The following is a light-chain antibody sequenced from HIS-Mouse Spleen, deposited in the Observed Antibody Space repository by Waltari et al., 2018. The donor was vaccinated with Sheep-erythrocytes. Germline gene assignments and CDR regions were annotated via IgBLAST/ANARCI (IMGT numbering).Light chain of an antibody. CDR2: DAS. CDR1: QSVSSY. Sequence: EIVLTQSPATLSLSPGERATLSCRASQSVSSYLAWYQQKPGQAPRLLIYDASNRATGIPARFSGSVSGTDFTRTISSLEPEDFAVYYCQQRSNWYTFGQGTKLEIK. CDR3: QQRSNWYT. V-gene: IGKV3-11*01. J-gene: IGKJ2*01.